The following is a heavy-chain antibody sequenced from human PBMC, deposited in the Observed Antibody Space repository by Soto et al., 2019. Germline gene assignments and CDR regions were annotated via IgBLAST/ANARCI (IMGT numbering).Heavy chain of an antibody. D-gene: IGHD3-9*01. CDR1: GRSMSGYY. CDR2: IYTSGTT. J-gene: IGHJ4*02. CDR3: AREDYYDTGYYVV. V-gene: IGHV4-4*07. Sequence: SETLSLTCTVSGRSMSGYYWSWIRQPAGERLEWIGRIYTSGTTDFNPSLKGRVTMSVDTSKNQFSLKLTSVTAADTALYYCAREDYYDTGYYVVWGPGTQVTVSS.